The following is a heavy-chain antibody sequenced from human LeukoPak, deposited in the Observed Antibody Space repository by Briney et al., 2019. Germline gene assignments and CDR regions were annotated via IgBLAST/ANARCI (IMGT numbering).Heavy chain of an antibody. CDR1: GFTFSSYA. Sequence: PGGSLRLSCAASGFTFSSYAMSWVRQAPGKGLEWVSAISGSGGSTYYADSVKGRFTISRDNSKNTLYLQMNSLRAEDTAVYYCARESSDVDDSYTRVGYYGMDVWGQGTTVTVSS. CDR2: ISGSGGST. V-gene: IGHV3-23*01. CDR3: ARESSDVDDSYTRVGYYGMDV. J-gene: IGHJ6*02. D-gene: IGHD2-2*02.